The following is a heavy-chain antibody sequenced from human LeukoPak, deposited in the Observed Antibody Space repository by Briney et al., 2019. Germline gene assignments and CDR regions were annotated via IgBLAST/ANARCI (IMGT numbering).Heavy chain of an antibody. CDR2: IIPILGIA. V-gene: IGHV1-69*04. Sequence: ASVKVSCKASGGTFSSYAISWVLQAPGQGPEWMGRIIPILGIANYAQKFQGRVTMTRNTSISTAYMELSSLRSEDTAVYYCARGSNYDLVSYYGMDVWGQGTTVTVSS. J-gene: IGHJ6*02. CDR3: ARGSNYDLVSYYGMDV. CDR1: GGTFSSYA. D-gene: IGHD4-11*01.